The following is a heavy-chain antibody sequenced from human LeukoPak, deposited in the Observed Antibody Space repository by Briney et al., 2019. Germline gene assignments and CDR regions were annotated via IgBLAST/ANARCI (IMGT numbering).Heavy chain of an antibody. J-gene: IGHJ4*02. V-gene: IGHV3-30*02. CDR1: GFTFSSYG. D-gene: IGHD3-3*01. Sequence: PGGSLRLSCAASGFTFSSYGMHWVRQAPGKGLEWVAFIRYDGSNKYYADSVKGRFTISRDNSKNTLYLQMNSLRAEDTAVYYCASPSNLEWLLSPLDYWGQGTLVTVSS. CDR2: IRYDGSNK. CDR3: ASPSNLEWLLSPLDY.